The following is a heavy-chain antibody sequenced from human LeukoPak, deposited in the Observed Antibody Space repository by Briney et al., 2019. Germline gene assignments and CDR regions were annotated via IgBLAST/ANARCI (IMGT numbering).Heavy chain of an antibody. CDR3: ASGYYDSSGYYLALVY. CDR2: IYYSGST. Sequence: SETLSLTCTVSGGSISSGGYYWSWIRQHPGKGLEWIGYIYYSGSTYYNPSLKSRVTISVDTSKNQFSLKLSSVTAADTAVYYCASGYYDSSGYYLALVYWGQGTLVTVSS. CDR1: GGSISSGGYY. V-gene: IGHV4-31*03. J-gene: IGHJ4*02. D-gene: IGHD3-22*01.